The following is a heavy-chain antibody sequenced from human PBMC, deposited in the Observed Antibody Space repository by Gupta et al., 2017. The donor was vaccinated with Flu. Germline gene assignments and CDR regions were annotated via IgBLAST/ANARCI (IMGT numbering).Heavy chain of an antibody. Sequence: QVQLVESGGGVVQPGRSLRLSCAASGFIFSTYGIHWVRQAPGKGLEWVAVISYDGTYKYYGDSVKGRFTISRDNSKNTLYLQMNSLRVEDTAVYYCARDQREYCSGGDCYPQIFDFWGQGSLVSVSP. D-gene: IGHD2-15*01. CDR3: ARDQREYCSGGDCYPQIFDF. J-gene: IGHJ5*01. V-gene: IGHV3-30*03. CDR2: ISYDGTYK. CDR1: GFIFSTYG.